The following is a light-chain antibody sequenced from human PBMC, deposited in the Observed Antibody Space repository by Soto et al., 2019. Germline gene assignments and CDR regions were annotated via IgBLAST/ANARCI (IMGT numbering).Light chain of an antibody. CDR2: AAS. Sequence: IQLTQSPSSLSASVGDRVTITCRASQGISNYLAWYQQKPGKAPNLLISAASTLQGGVPSRFSGSGSGTDFTLTISGLHPDDVAPYCSHQLDTSPYTFGQGTRLEIK. V-gene: IGKV1-9*01. CDR3: HQLDTSPYT. J-gene: IGKJ5*01. CDR1: QGISNY.